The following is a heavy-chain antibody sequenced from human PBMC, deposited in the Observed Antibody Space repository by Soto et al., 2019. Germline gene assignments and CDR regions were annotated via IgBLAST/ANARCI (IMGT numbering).Heavy chain of an antibody. CDR2: IYWDDDK. V-gene: IGHV2-5*02. Sequence: SGPTLVKPTQTLTLTCAFSGFSLSTSGVGVGWIRQPPGKTLEWLALIYWDDDKRYSPSLKSRFTITKDTSKNQVVLTMTNMDPGATATYYGAHDTRCDPWGQGTLVTVSS. J-gene: IGHJ5*02. CDR3: AHDTRCDP. CDR1: GFSLSTSGVG.